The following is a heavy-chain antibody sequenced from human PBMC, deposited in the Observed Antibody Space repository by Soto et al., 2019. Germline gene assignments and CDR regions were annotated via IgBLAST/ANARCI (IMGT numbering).Heavy chain of an antibody. CDR2: IYYSGST. D-gene: IGHD2-2*01. V-gene: IGHV4-59*01. CDR3: ARRQLLGIMDYHYYYMDV. J-gene: IGHJ6*03. Sequence: SDTLSLTCTVSGGSISSYYWSWIRQPPGKGLEWIGYIYYSGSTNYNPPLKSRVTISVDTSKNQSSLKLSSVTAADTAVYYCARRQLLGIMDYHYYYMDVWGKGTTVTVSS. CDR1: GGSISSYY.